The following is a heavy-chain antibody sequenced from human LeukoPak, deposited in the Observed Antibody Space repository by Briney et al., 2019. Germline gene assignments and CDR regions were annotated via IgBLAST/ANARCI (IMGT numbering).Heavy chain of an antibody. D-gene: IGHD6-6*01. Sequence: GGSLRLSCAVSGFTFSGFCMSWSRQAPGKGLEWVASINSDGSEGYCADVVKGRFTISRDNAKNSLYLQINSLRAEDTAVYYCARSSYSSSSSVWGQGTMVTVSS. CDR2: INSDGSEG. CDR1: GFTFSGFC. J-gene: IGHJ3*01. V-gene: IGHV3-7*03. CDR3: ARSSYSSSSSV.